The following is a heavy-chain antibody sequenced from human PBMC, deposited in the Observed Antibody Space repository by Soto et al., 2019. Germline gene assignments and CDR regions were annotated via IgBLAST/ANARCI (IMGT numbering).Heavy chain of an antibody. CDR1: GFTLSGRS. CDR2: IDNAGTDS. CDR3: ARGWFGPDV. V-gene: IGHV3-74*01. Sequence: EVQLVESRGGLVQPGGSLRLSCAASGFTLSGRSMHWVRQAPGKGLVWVSGIDNAGTDSTYADSVKGRFTSSRDNAKNMLCLQMNSLRVEDTAVYYCARGWFGPDVWGKGTTVTVSS. D-gene: IGHD3-10*01. J-gene: IGHJ6*04.